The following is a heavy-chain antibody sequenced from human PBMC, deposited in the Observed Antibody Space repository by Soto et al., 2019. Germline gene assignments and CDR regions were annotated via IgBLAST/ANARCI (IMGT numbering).Heavy chain of an antibody. J-gene: IGHJ2*01. D-gene: IGHD3-22*01. CDR2: ISSSSTYI. Sequence: EVQLLESGGGLVKPGGSLRLSCAASRFTFSSDSMNWVRQAPGKGLEWVSSISSSSTYIYYTDSVKGRFTISRDNAKNSLYLQVNSLRAEDTAVYYCARRVDSYWYFDLWGRGTLVTVSS. CDR3: ARRVDSYWYFDL. V-gene: IGHV3-21*01. CDR1: RFTFSSDS.